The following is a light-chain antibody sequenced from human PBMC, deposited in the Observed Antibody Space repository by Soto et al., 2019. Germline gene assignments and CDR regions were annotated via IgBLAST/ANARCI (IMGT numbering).Light chain of an antibody. J-gene: IGLJ2*01. V-gene: IGLV4-69*01. Sequence: QLVLTQSPSASASQGASVKLTCTLSSGHSSYAIAWHQQQPEKGPRYLMKLNSDGSHSKGDGIPDRFSGSSSGAERYLTISSLQSEDEADYYCQTWGTGIVAFGGGTKLTVL. CDR1: SGHSSYA. CDR2: LNSDGSH. CDR3: QTWGTGIVA.